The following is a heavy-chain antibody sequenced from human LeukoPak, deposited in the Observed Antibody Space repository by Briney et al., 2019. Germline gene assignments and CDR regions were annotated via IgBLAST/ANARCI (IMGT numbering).Heavy chain of an antibody. CDR2: IRYDGSNK. CDR1: GFTFSSYG. Sequence: PGGSLRLSCAASGFTFSSYGMHWVRQAPGKGLEWVAFIRYDGSNKYYADSVKGRFTISRDNAKNSLYLEMNSLRAEDTAVYYCARAIGTYNWFDPWGQGTLVTVSS. D-gene: IGHD3-22*01. J-gene: IGHJ5*02. V-gene: IGHV3-30*02. CDR3: ARAIGTYNWFDP.